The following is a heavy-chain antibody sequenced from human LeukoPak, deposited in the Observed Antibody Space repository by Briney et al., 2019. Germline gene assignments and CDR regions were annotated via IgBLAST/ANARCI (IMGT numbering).Heavy chain of an antibody. CDR3: ERAPHAFDI. CDR1: GFTFDHYG. Sequence: PGGSLRLSCVASGFTFDHYGMNWVRQAPGKGLEWVSAITWNGDNTYHADSGGGRFTISRDNDKNSLYLQMNSLRAEDTDLYVCERAPHAFDIWGQGTLVTVSS. J-gene: IGHJ3*02. V-gene: IGHV3-20*01. CDR2: ITWNGDNT.